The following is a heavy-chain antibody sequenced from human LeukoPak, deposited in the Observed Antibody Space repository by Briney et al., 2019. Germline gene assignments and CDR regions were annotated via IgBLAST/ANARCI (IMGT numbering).Heavy chain of an antibody. D-gene: IGHD1-14*01. V-gene: IGHV3-21*01. CDR2: ISSSSSYI. J-gene: IGHJ6*03. CDR1: GFAFSSDW. CDR3: ARAKDRGYYYYMDV. Sequence: GGSLRLSCAASGFAFSSDWMHWVRQAPGKGLEWVSSISSSSSYIYYADSVKGRFTISRDNAKNSLYLQMNSLRAEDTAVYYCARAKDRGYYYYMDVWGKGTTVTVSS.